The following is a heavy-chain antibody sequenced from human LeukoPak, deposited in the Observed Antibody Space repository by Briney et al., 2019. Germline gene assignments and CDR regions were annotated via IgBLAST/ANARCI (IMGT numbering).Heavy chain of an antibody. CDR1: GGSISSYY. J-gene: IGHJ6*03. CDR2: IYYSGST. D-gene: IGHD2-15*01. Sequence: SETLSLTCTVSGGSISSYYWSWIRQPPGKGLEWIGYIYYSGSTYYNPSLKSRVTISVDTSKNQFSLKLSSVTAADTAVYYCARRSYCSGGSCYSYYYYYYMDVWGKGTTVTVSS. CDR3: ARRSYCSGGSCYSYYYYYYMDV. V-gene: IGHV4-59*12.